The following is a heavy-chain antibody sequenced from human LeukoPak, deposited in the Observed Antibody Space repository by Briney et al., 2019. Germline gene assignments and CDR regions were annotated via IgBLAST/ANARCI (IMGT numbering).Heavy chain of an antibody. D-gene: IGHD3-3*01. V-gene: IGHV3-30*02. CDR2: IRYDGSNK. CDR3: AKESVYDFWSGAHYYYYYMDV. CDR1: GFTFSNYG. Sequence: PGGSLRLSCAASGFTFSNYGMHWVRQAPGKGLEWVAFIRYDGSNKYYADSVKGRFTISRDNSKNTLYLQMNSLRAEDTAVYYCAKESVYDFWSGAHYYYYYMDVWGKGTTVTVSS. J-gene: IGHJ6*03.